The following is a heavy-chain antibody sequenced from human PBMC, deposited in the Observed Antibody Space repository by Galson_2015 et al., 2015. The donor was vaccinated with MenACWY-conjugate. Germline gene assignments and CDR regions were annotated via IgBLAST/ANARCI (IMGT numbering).Heavy chain of an antibody. J-gene: IGHJ4*02. CDR3: ARGGGVATDGEVIWFY. D-gene: IGHD5-12*01. CDR2: IIPILGIA. V-gene: IGHV1-69*04. Sequence: SVKVSCKASGGTFSSYAISWVRQAPGQGLEWMGRIIPILGIANYAQKFQGRVTITADKSTSTAYMELSSLRSEDTAVYYCARGGGVATDGEVIWFYWGQGTLVTVSS. CDR1: GGTFSSYA.